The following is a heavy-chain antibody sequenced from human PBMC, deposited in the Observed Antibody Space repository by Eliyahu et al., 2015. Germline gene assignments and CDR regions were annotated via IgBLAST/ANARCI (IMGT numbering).Heavy chain of an antibody. D-gene: IGHD1-26*01. CDR2: IYYSGST. CDR3: ARGSGSPDY. V-gene: IGHV4-59*01. J-gene: IGHJ4*02. CDR1: GGSISSYY. Sequence: QVQLQESGPGLVKPSETLSLTCTVSGGSISSYYWSWIRQPPGKGLEWIGYIYYSGSTNYNPSLRSRVTISVDTSKNQFSLKLSSVTAADTAVYYCARGSGSPDYWGQGTLVTVSS.